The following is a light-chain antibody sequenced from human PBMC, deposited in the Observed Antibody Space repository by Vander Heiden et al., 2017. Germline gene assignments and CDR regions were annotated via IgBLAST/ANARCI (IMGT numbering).Light chain of an antibody. CDR3: QQYATSPPIT. CDR1: QSIATTY. J-gene: IGKJ5*01. Sequence: IVLTQSPDTLSLSPGERATLSCRASQSIATTYLAWYQQKPGQAPRLLIYDASIRATGVPDRFSGGGSGTDFTLTISRLEPEDFAIYYCQQYATSPPITFGQGTRLDI. CDR2: DAS. V-gene: IGKV3-20*01.